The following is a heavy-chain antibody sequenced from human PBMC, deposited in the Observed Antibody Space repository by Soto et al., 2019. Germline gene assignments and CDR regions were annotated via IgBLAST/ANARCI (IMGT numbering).Heavy chain of an antibody. CDR2: ISSNGGST. Sequence: GGSLRLSCEACGFTFSSYAMHWVRQAPGKGLEYVSAISSNGGSTYYANSVKGRFTTSRDNSKNTLYLQMGSLRAEDMAVYYCAREKPEYCSGGSCYRDAFDIWGQGTMVTVSS. D-gene: IGHD2-15*01. CDR1: GFTFSSYA. J-gene: IGHJ3*02. CDR3: AREKPEYCSGGSCYRDAFDI. V-gene: IGHV3-64*01.